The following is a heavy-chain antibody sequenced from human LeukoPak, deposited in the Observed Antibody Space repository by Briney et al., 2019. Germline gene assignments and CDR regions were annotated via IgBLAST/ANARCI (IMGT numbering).Heavy chain of an antibody. J-gene: IGHJ4*02. D-gene: IGHD2-8*01. CDR3: ARGSDYSNGNIYEDDYEY. V-gene: IGHV3-7*01. CDR2: INQDGRVK. CDR1: GFAFSSYA. Sequence: GRSLRLSCAASGFAFSSYAMHWVRQAPGKGLEWVAQINQDGRVKHYVDSVKGRFTISRDNAKNLVSLQMSSLRAEDTAVYYCARGSDYSNGNIYEDDYEYWGQGTLVTVSS.